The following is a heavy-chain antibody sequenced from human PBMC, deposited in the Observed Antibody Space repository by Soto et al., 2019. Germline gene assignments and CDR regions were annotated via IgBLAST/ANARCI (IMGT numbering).Heavy chain of an antibody. J-gene: IGHJ4*01. CDR3: ARLPRILIWFGKPND. CDR1: GGSISSPNFY. Sequence: SETLSLTCTVSGGSISSPNFYWSWLRQHPGKGLEWIGHIYYNGTTYYNPTLKSRVSISVDTSKNQFSLKLSSVTAADTAVYYCARLPRILIWFGKPNDWGCATLVTV. D-gene: IGHD3-10*01. V-gene: IGHV4-31*03. CDR2: IYYNGTT.